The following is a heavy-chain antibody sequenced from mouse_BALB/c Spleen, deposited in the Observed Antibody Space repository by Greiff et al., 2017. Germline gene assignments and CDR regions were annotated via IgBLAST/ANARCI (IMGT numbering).Heavy chain of an antibody. J-gene: IGHJ4*01. CDR3: ARPYGNYAMDY. D-gene: IGHD2-1*01. CDR2: ISNGGGST. V-gene: IGHV5-12-2*01. Sequence: EVQLVESGGGLVQPGGSLKLSCAASGFTFSSYTMSWVRQTPEKRLEWVAYISNGGGSTYYPDTVKGRFTISRDNAKNTLYLQMSSLKSEDTAMYYCARPYGNYAMDYWGQGTSVTVSS. CDR1: GFTFSSYT.